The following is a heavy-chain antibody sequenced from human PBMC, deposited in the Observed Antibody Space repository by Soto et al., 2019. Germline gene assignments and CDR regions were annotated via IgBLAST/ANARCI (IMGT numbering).Heavy chain of an antibody. CDR3: SGDPSGYNEGDWFFGMDV. Sequence: VGSLRLSCAASGFSVYSNYMSWVRQAPGEGLEWVSVIYMNGSTDYADSVQGRFTISRDIYKNTLFLQMNSLRADDPAVYFCSGDPSGYNEGDWFFGMDVWGQGTTVTVSS. CDR2: IYMNGST. V-gene: IGHV3-53*01. J-gene: IGHJ6*02. D-gene: IGHD5-12*01. CDR1: GFSVYSNY.